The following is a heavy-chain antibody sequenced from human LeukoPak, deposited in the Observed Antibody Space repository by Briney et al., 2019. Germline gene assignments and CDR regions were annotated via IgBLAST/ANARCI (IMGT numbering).Heavy chain of an antibody. D-gene: IGHD3-3*01. Sequence: GGSLRLSCTASEFAFSNVWMSWVRQSPGKGLEWVGRVKTTTDGGTAEYAAPVKGRFTVSRDDSKNTMYLQMNSLKIEDTGVYYCTYEGFDYWGQGTLVTVSS. CDR3: TYEGFDY. CDR1: EFAFSNVW. CDR2: VKTTTDGGTA. J-gene: IGHJ4*02. V-gene: IGHV3-15*01.